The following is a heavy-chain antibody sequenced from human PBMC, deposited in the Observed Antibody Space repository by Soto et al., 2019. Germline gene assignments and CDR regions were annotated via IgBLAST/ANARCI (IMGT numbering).Heavy chain of an antibody. D-gene: IGHD2-15*01. CDR2: IGGSGGSGDI. CDR3: AIATAGLADYYTYGLDV. V-gene: IGHV3-23*01. Sequence: EVQLLESGGGSIQRGGSLRLNCADSGFRFSTYVMTWVRQAEGKALEWVASIGGSGGSGDIYYADSVKGRFTISRDNSKTTLFLQMHSLRAEDTAIYYCAIATAGLADYYTYGLDVWGQGTTVTVSS. CDR1: GFRFSTYV. J-gene: IGHJ6*02.